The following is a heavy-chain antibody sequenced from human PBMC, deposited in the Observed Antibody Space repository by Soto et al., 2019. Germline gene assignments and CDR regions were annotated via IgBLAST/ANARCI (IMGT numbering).Heavy chain of an antibody. J-gene: IGHJ4*02. CDR3: VKGDGRIIARHFDY. D-gene: IGHD1-20*01. CDR2: ISGSGSSI. CDR1: GFTLSSYE. Sequence: EVQLVQSGGGLVQPGGSLRLSCAASGFTLSSYEVNWVRQAPGKGLEWVSSISGSGSSIHYADSVKGRFTISRNNSRNTLYLRMDSLRAEDTAVYYCVKGDGRIIARHFDYWGQGTLVTVSS. V-gene: IGHV3-48*03.